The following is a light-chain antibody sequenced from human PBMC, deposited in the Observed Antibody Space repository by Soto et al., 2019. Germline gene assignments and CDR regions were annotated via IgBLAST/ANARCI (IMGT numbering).Light chain of an antibody. CDR2: ENK. J-gene: IGLJ2*01. V-gene: IGLV6-57*04. Sequence: NFMLTQPHAVSESPGKTVTISCTRSSCSIANNYVQWYQHRPGSAPTTVIYENKLRHSGGPGRFSGSTDASSNSASLTISGLQTEDEADYYCQSYDADFVIFGGGTKLTVL. CDR3: QSYDADFVI. CDR1: SCSIANNY.